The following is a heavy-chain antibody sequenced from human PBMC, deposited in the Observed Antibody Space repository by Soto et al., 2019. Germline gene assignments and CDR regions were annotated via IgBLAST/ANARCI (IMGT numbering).Heavy chain of an antibody. CDR3: ARETLSYGSALDV. D-gene: IGHD3-16*01. CDR1: GFKFEDYN. CDR2: ISWNGGNT. V-gene: IGHV3-43*01. Sequence: GGSLRLSCAASGFKFEDYNMHWVRQAPGKGLEWVSFISWNGGNTFYADSVKGRFTISRDSSKKSVSLQIHSLRSEDTALYYCARETLSYGSALDVWGQGTTVTVSS. J-gene: IGHJ6*02.